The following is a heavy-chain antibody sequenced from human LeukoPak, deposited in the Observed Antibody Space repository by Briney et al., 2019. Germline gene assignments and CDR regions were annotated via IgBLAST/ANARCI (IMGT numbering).Heavy chain of an antibody. CDR3: ATGTITMVRGVGVYYYYYYMDV. J-gene: IGHJ6*03. V-gene: IGHV1-24*01. Sequence: ASVKVSCKVSGYTLTELSMHWVRQAPGKGLEWMGGFDPEDGETIYAQKFQGRVTMTEDTSTDTAYMELSSLRFEDTAVYYCATGTITMVRGVGVYYYYYYMDVWGKGTTVTVSS. CDR2: FDPEDGET. D-gene: IGHD3-10*01. CDR1: GYTLTELS.